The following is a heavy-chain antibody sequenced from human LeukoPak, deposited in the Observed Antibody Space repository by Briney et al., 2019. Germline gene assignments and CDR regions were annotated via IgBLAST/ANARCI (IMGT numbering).Heavy chain of an antibody. V-gene: IGHV1-46*01. D-gene: IGHD6-19*01. J-gene: IGHJ4*02. CDR2: LNPSSGST. CDR1: GYSFTSYY. CDR3: ARASEWLVRLDS. Sequence: ASVKVSCRASGYSFTSYYLHWVRQAPGQGLEWMGILNPSSGSTTYAQKFQGRVTMTRDTSTSTVSMELSSLRSEDTAVYYCARASEWLVRLDSWGQGTLVTVSS.